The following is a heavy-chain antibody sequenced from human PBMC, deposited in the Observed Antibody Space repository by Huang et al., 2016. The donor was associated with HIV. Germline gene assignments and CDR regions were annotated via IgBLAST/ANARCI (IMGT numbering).Heavy chain of an antibody. Sequence: QVQLQESGPGLVKPSETLSLTCTVSGGSISTHYWSWIRQPPGQGLEWFGSIDYSGSTNYRPSHTSQVTILLDTSRNQCSLRVNSVTAADTAMYYCARDHHDFWRGYRRMYFFDHWGQGTLVTVSS. D-gene: IGHD3-3*01. CDR3: ARDHHDFWRGYRRMYFFDH. J-gene: IGHJ4*02. CDR2: IDYSGST. V-gene: IGHV4-59*11. CDR1: GGSISTHY.